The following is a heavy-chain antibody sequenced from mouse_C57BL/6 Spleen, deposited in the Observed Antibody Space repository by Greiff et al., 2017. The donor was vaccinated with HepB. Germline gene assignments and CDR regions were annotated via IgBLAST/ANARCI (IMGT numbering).Heavy chain of an antibody. Sequence: EVKLVESGGGLVKPGGSLKLSCAASGFTFSDYGMHWVRQAPEKGLEWVAYISSGSSTIYYADKVKGRFTISRDNAKNTLFLQMTSLRSEDTAMYSCARQGYYDYHYFDDWGQGTTLTVSS. J-gene: IGHJ2*01. CDR3: ARQGYYDYHYFDD. D-gene: IGHD2-4*01. CDR2: ISSGSSTI. V-gene: IGHV5-17*01. CDR1: GFTFSDYG.